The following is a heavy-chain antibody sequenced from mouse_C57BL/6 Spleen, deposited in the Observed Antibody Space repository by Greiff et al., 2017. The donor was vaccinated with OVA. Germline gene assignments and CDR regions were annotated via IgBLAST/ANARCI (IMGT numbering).Heavy chain of an antibody. D-gene: IGHD3-2*02. V-gene: IGHV5-6*01. CDR3: ARHGSSGYWFAY. CDR1: GFTFSSYG. J-gene: IGHJ3*01. Sequence: EVKLMESGGDLVKPGGSLKLSCAASGFTFSSYGMSWVRQTPDKRLEWVATISSGGSYTYYPDSVKGRFTISRDNAKNTLYLQMSSLKSEDTAMYYCARHGSSGYWFAYWGQGTLVTVSA. CDR2: ISSGGSYT.